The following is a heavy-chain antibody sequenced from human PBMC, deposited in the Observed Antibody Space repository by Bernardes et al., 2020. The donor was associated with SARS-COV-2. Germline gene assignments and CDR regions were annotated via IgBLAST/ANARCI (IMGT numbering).Heavy chain of an antibody. CDR3: ARAGVVTAPNLYYFDF. D-gene: IGHD2-21*02. J-gene: IGHJ4*02. CDR1: GFTFSTYS. V-gene: IGHV3-21*01. CDR2: ISSSSSNT. Sequence: GGSLRLSCAASGFTFSTYSMNWVRQAPGKGLEWVSSISSSSSNTYYADSVKGRFTISRDNAKNSLYLQMNSLRAEDTAVYYCARAGVVTAPNLYYFDFWGQGALVTVSS.